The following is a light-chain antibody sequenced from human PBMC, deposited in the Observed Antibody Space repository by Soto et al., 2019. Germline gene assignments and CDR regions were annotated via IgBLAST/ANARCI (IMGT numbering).Light chain of an antibody. J-gene: IGKJ1*01. CDR1: QSISNW. Sequence: IQMTQSPSTLPASVGDRVTITCRASQSISNWFAWYQKKPGTAPKLLIYHASTLESGVPSRFSGSGSGTEFPLTISSMQPDDFATYYCQQYNSYSFGQGTKVDIK. V-gene: IGKV1-5*01. CDR2: HAS. CDR3: QQYNSYS.